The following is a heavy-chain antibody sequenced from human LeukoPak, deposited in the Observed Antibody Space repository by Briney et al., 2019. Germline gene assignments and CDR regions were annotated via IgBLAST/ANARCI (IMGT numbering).Heavy chain of an antibody. D-gene: IGHD2-2*01. CDR2: ISANAVST. CDR1: RFTFSSYT. J-gene: IGHJ6*03. Sequence: GGSLRLSCADSRFTFSSYTMNWVRQAPGKGLEWVSGISANAVSTYYADSVKGRFTISRDNSKNTLYLHMDRLGTEDTAVYYCASMPSTEIYYFYYMDVWGKGTTGTVSS. V-gene: IGHV3-23*01. CDR3: ASMPSTEIYYFYYMDV.